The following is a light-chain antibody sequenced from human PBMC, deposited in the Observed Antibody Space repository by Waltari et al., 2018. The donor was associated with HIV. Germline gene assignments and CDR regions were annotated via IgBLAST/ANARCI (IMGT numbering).Light chain of an antibody. CDR3: SSFTKDFTVI. J-gene: IGLJ2*01. CDR2: EVD. Sequence: SVVTQPASVSGFPGQSVTISCTGTDSDFGYANFVSWCQPHPGKAPKVIICEVDSRASGVDDRFSGSKSGNTASLTISGLRTEDEANYYCSSFTKDFTVIFGGGTKVTIL. V-gene: IGLV2-14*03. CDR1: DSDFGYANF.